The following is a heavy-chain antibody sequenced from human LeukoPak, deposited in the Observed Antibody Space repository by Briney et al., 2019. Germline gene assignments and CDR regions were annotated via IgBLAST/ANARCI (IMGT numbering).Heavy chain of an antibody. J-gene: IGHJ6*03. Sequence: TGGSLRLSCAASGFTFSSYEMNWVRQAPGKGREWVSYISNSGSTIHYADSLTGRFTISRDNAKNSLYLQMNSLRAEDTAVYYCARDVAEDIVVVPAAIGYYYYMDVWGKGPTVTVSS. CDR1: GFTFSSYE. CDR3: ARDVAEDIVVVPAAIGYYYYMDV. V-gene: IGHV3-48*03. D-gene: IGHD2-2*01. CDR2: ISNSGSTI.